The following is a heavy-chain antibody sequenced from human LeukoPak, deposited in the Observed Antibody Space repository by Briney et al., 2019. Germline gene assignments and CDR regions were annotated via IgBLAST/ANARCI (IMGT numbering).Heavy chain of an antibody. D-gene: IGHD5-24*01. CDR1: GFTFSNYW. CDR3: ARDTGYNTFDY. CDR2: IKEDGSDK. Sequence: GGSLRLSCAASGFTFSNYWMSWVRQAPGKGLEWVANIKEDGSDKYYVDSVKGRFTISRDNAKNSQYLQMNSLRAEDTAVYYCARDTGYNTFDYWGQGTLVTVSA. V-gene: IGHV3-7*05. J-gene: IGHJ4*02.